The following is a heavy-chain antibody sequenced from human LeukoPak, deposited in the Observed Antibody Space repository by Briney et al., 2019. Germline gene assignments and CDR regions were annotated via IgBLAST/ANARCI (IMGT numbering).Heavy chain of an antibody. V-gene: IGHV3-21*01. J-gene: IGHJ3*02. CDR1: GFTFSSYS. CDR2: ISSSSSYI. CDR3: AREGTFRASDI. Sequence: GGSLSLSCAASGFTFSSYSMNWVRQAPGKGLEWVSSISSSSSYIYYADSVKGRFTISRDNAKNSLYLQMNSLRAEDTAVYYCAREGTFRASDIWGQGTMVTVSS. D-gene: IGHD3-16*01.